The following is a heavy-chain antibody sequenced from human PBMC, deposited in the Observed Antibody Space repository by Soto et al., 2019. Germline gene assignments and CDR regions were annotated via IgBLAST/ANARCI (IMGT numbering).Heavy chain of an antibody. V-gene: IGHV3-23*01. CDR3: AIYPLKYNSDCYPNGSAP. CDR2: ISGSADST. CDR1: GFTFSNHA. J-gene: IGHJ5*02. D-gene: IGHD6-25*01. Sequence: GGSMRHSCAASGFTFSNHAMRWVRKAPGKGLEWVSGISGSADSTYYADSVKGRFTVSRDNSKSTLHLQMNSLRAEDTAIYYCAIYPLKYNSDCYPNGSAPWVQGTLVTVSS.